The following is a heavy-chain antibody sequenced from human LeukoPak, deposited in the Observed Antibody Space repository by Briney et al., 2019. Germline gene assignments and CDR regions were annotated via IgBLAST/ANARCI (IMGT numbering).Heavy chain of an antibody. J-gene: IGHJ4*02. V-gene: IGHV3-30*01. CDR1: GFTFSSYA. CDR2: ISYDGSNK. Sequence: GRSLRLSCAASGFTFSSYAMHWVRQAPGKGLEWVAVISYDGSNKYYADSVKGRFTISRDNSKNTLYLQTNSLRAEDTAVYYCASERGHFDYWGQGTLVTVSS. D-gene: IGHD3-16*01. CDR3: ASERGHFDY.